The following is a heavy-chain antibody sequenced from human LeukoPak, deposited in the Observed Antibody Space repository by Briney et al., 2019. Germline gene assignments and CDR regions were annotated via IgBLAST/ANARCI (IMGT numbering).Heavy chain of an antibody. D-gene: IGHD1-26*01. CDR3: ARGGSYYFYNGMDV. J-gene: IGHJ6*02. Sequence: SVKVSCKASGGTFSTYAISWVRQAPGQGLEWMGGIIPILGTANYAQKFQGRVTITADESTSTAYMELSSLRSEDTAVYYCARGGSYYFYNGMDVWGQGTTVTVSS. V-gene: IGHV1-69*13. CDR1: GGTFSTYA. CDR2: IIPILGTA.